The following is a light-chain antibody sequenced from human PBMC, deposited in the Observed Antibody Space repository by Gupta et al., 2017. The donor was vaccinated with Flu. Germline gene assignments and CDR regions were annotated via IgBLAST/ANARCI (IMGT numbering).Light chain of an antibody. CDR3: QAWDNGLEL. CDR1: GLGDKY. J-gene: IGLJ3*02. CDR2: QDD. V-gene: IGLV3-1*01. Sequence: SFVLTQPPSVSVSPGQTATISCSGTGLGDKYTCRYQQKTGQSPLLVIYQDDKRPSGIPERFAGSNSGDTATLTISGTQTVDEADYYCQAWDNGLELFGGGTKLTVL.